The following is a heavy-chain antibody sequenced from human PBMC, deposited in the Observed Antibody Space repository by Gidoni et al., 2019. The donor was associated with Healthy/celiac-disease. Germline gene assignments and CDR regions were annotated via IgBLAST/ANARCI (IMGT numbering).Heavy chain of an antibody. CDR1: GYSFTSYW. J-gene: IGHJ4*02. CDR2: IYPGDSDT. Sequence: EVQLVQSGAEVKKPGESLKISCKGSGYSFTSYWIGWVRQMPGKGLEWMGIIYPGDSDTRYSPSFKGQVTISADKSISTAYLQWSSLKASDTAMYYCARICSSTSCYNLGDYWGQGTLVTVSS. D-gene: IGHD2-2*02. CDR3: ARICSSTSCYNLGDY. V-gene: IGHV5-51*01.